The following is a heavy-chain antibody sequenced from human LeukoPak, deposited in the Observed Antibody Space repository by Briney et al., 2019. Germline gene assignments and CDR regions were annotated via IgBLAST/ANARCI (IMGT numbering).Heavy chain of an antibody. CDR1: GGSFSGYY. D-gene: IGHD4-11*01. Sequence: ETLSLTCAVYGGSFSGYYWSWVRQAPGKGLEWVANIKQDGSEKYYVDSVKGRFTISRDTAKNSLYLQMSSLRAEDTAVYYCAISGVTTVGYWGQGTLVTVSS. CDR3: AISGVTTVGY. J-gene: IGHJ4*02. V-gene: IGHV3-7*01. CDR2: IKQDGSEK.